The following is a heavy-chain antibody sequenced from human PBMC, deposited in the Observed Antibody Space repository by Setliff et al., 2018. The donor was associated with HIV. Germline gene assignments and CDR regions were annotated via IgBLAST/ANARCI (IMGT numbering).Heavy chain of an antibody. Sequence: SETLSLTCTVSGYSISSGYYWGWIRQPPGKGLEWIGSIYHSGSTYYNPSLKSRVTISVDTSKNQFSLKLSSVTAADAAVYYCARRRSSGWYHYFDYWGQGTQVTVSS. CDR2: IYHSGST. CDR1: GYSISSGYY. V-gene: IGHV4-38-2*02. CDR3: ARRRSSGWYHYFDY. D-gene: IGHD6-19*01. J-gene: IGHJ4*02.